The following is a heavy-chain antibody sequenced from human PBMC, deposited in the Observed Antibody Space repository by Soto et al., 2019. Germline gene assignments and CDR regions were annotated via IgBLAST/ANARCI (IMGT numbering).Heavy chain of an antibody. Sequence: QITLKESGPTLVKPTQTLTLTCTFSRFSLRTSGVGVGWIRQPPGKALEWLALIYWDDDKRYSPSLKSRLNITKDTPKNRVVLTITSMDPVDTATDYCAHSRLKTYYDYIWGSYHYGDAFDLWGQGTMIA. J-gene: IGHJ3*01. D-gene: IGHD3-16*02. CDR2: IYWDDDK. CDR1: RFSLRTSGVG. V-gene: IGHV2-5*02. CDR3: AHSRLKTYYDYIWGSYHYGDAFDL.